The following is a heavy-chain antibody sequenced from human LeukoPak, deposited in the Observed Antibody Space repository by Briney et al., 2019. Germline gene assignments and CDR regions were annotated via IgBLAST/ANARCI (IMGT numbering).Heavy chain of an antibody. Sequence: SGGSLRLSCAASGFTFSSYSMNWVRQAPGKGLEWVSSISSSSYIYYADSVKGRFTISRDNAKNSLYLQMNSLRAEDTAVYYCARSEGVYYDSSGYCPDYWGQGTLVTVSS. V-gene: IGHV3-21*01. CDR3: ARSEGVYYDSSGYCPDY. D-gene: IGHD3-22*01. J-gene: IGHJ4*02. CDR2: ISSSSYI. CDR1: GFTFSSYS.